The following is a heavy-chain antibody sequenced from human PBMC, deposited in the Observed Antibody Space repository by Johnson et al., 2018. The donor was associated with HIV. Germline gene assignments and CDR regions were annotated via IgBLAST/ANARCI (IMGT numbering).Heavy chain of an antibody. V-gene: IGHV3-30*18. J-gene: IGHJ3*02. CDR2: ISYDGKNK. D-gene: IGHD1-26*01. Sequence: QVQLVESGGGVVQPGRSLRLSCAASGFTFSSYTMHWVRQAPGKGLEWVAVISYDGKNKDYADSVKGRFTISRDNSKNTLYLQMNSLRAEDTAVYYCAKFVGAGSYDAFDIWGQGTMVTVSS. CDR1: GFTFSSYT. CDR3: AKFVGAGSYDAFDI.